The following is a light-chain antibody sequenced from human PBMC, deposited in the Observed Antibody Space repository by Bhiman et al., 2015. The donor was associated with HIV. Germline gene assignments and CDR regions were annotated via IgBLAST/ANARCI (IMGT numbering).Light chain of an antibody. Sequence: GPGKTARITCGGNNIESKSVHWYQQKPGQAPVLVIYYDSDRPSGIPERFSGSNSGNTATLAISGTETMDEADYYCQAWDSSSSGVFGTGTKVTVL. V-gene: IGLV3-21*01. CDR1: NIESKS. J-gene: IGLJ1*01. CDR3: QAWDSSSSGV. CDR2: YDS.